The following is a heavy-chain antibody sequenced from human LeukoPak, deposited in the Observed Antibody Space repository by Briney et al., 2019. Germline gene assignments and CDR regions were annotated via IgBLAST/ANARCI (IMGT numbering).Heavy chain of an antibody. CDR3: ARGGYGHGFDI. D-gene: IGHD5-12*01. J-gene: IGHJ3*02. CDR2: VDSDGSDT. V-gene: IGHV3-74*01. Sequence: GGSLRLSCVASGFSFTNYWMHWVRQAPGKGLVWVSRVDSDGSDTIYADSVRGRFTISRDNAKSTVFLQMNSLRVEDTAVYYCARGGYGHGFDIWGQGTMVTVSS. CDR1: GFSFTNYW.